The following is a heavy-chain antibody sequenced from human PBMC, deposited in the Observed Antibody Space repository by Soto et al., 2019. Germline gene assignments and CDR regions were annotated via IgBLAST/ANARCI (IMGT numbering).Heavy chain of an antibody. CDR3: ARHGGAHYLSSGYHYALDY. D-gene: IGHD3-22*01. CDR2: IDLTDSYT. CDR1: WYSLPHNW. V-gene: IGHV5-10-1*01. Sequence: GGSLKNSFKGPWYSLPHNWITRGRPMPRESPEWMGRIDLTDSYTSYSPSFQGHISFSADRSINTTYLHWSSLRASDTAMYYCARHGGAHYLSSGYHYALDYWGQGTPVTVSS. J-gene: IGHJ4*02.